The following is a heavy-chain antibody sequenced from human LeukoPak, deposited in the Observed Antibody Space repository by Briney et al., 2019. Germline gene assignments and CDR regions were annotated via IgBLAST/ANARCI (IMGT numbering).Heavy chain of an antibody. CDR3: ASFTVVGSYYYYMGV. CDR1: GITFSDYS. V-gene: IGHV3-69-1*01. J-gene: IGHJ6*03. Sequence: GGSLRLSCTASGITFSDYSMNWVRQAPGKGLEWVSYISSSSTTYYADSVRGRFTISRDNAKNSLYLQMSSLRAEDSAVYYCASFTVVGSYYYYMGVWGNGTTVTLSS. CDR2: ISSSSTT. D-gene: IGHD3-10*01.